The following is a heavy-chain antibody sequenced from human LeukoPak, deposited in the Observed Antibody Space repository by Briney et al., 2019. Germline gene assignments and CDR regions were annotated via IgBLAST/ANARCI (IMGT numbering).Heavy chain of an antibody. CDR1: GGSISSYY. V-gene: IGHV4-59*01. J-gene: IGHJ4*02. CDR3: ARVRITMVRGVITTYFDY. Sequence: SETLSLTCTVSGGSISSYYWSWIRQPPGKGLEWIGYIYYSGSTNYNPSLTSRVTISVDTSKNQFSLKLSSVTAADTAVYYCARVRITMVRGVITTYFDYWGQGTLVTVSS. D-gene: IGHD3-10*01. CDR2: IYYSGST.